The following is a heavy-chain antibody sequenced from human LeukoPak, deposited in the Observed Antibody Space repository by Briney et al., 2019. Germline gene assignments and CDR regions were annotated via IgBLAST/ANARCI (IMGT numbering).Heavy chain of an antibody. CDR2: ISYDGSNK. CDR1: GFTFSSYG. CDR3: AKGLYYDILTGWLY. D-gene: IGHD3-9*01. Sequence: GRSLRLSCAASGFTFSSYGMHWVRQAPGKGLEWVAVISYDGSNKYYADSVKGRFTISRDNSKNTLYLQMNSLRAEDTAVYYCAKGLYYDILTGWLYWGQGTLVTVSS. V-gene: IGHV3-30*18. J-gene: IGHJ4*02.